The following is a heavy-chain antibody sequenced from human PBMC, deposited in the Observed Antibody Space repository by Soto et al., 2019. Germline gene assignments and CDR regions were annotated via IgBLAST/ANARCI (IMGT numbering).Heavy chain of an antibody. CDR1: GFTFSSYW. Sequence: EVQLVESGGGLVQPGGSLRLSCAASGFTFSSYWMHWVRQAPGKGLVWVSRINSDGSSTRYADSVKGRFTISRDNAKNTLSLQMNSLTAEDTAVYYCAREDEAVDGERGIYYYYYMDVWGKGTTVTVSS. D-gene: IGHD6-19*01. CDR2: INSDGSST. J-gene: IGHJ6*03. CDR3: AREDEAVDGERGIYYYYYMDV. V-gene: IGHV3-74*01.